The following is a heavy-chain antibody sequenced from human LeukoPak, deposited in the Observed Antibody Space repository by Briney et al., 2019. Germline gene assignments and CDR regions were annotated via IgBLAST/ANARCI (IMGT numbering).Heavy chain of an antibody. V-gene: IGHV3-23*01. D-gene: IGHD2-2*02. CDR3: AKVGYCSSTSCYKGYFDY. J-gene: IGHJ4*02. CDR1: GFTFSSYA. CDR2: ISGSGGST. Sequence: PGGSLRLSCAASGFTFSSYAMSWVRQAPGKGLEWVSAISGSGGSTYYADSVKGRFTISRDNSKNTLYLQMNSLRAEDTAVYYCAKVGYCSSTSCYKGYFDYWGQGTLVTVSS.